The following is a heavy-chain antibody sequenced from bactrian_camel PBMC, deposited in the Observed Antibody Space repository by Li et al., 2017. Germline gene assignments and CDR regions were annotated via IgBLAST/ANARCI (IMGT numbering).Heavy chain of an antibody. J-gene: IGHJ4*01. D-gene: IGHD1*01. CDR1: GFAFSSYY. Sequence: HVQLVESGGGSVQAGGSLSLSCAASGFAFSSYYMPWVRQAPGKGLEWVSSIHSDGSNTYYADSVKGRFVISQDKAKRTLYLQMNDLKLEDTGIYTCALDPDPILREDGRCFTHQNANYWGQGTQVTVS. CDR3: ALDPDPILREDGRCFTHQNANY. CDR2: IHSDGSNT. V-gene: IGHV3-2*01.